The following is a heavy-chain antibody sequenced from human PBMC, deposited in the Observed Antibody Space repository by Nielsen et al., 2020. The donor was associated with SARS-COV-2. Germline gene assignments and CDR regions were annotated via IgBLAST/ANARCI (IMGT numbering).Heavy chain of an antibody. J-gene: IGHJ4*02. D-gene: IGHD3-16*01. Sequence: GGSLRLSCAASGFTFDDYAMPWVRQAPGKGLEWVSGISWNSGSIGYADSVKGRFSISRDNAKNSLYLQMNSLRAEDTALYCCASRLGWGQGTLVTVSS. V-gene: IGHV3-9*01. CDR3: ASRLG. CDR2: ISWNSGSI. CDR1: GFTFDDYA.